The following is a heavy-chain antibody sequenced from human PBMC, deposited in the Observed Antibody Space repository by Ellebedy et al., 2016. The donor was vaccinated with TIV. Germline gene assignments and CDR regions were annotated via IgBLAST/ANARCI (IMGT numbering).Heavy chain of an antibody. D-gene: IGHD3-10*01. CDR1: GYSFTNYW. V-gene: IGHV5-51*01. CDR3: ARHLSITMVRGADDAFDI. Sequence: GGSLRLSXKSSGYSFTNYWIGWVRQMPGKGLEWMGIIYPGDSDTRYSPSFQGQVTISADKSISTAYLQWSSLKASDTAMYYCARHLSITMVRGADDAFDIWGQGTMVTVSS. J-gene: IGHJ3*02. CDR2: IYPGDSDT.